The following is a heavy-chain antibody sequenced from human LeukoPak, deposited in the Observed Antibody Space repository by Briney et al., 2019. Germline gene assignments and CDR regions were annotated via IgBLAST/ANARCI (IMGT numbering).Heavy chain of an antibody. CDR2: IYLYGTT. J-gene: IGHJ6*02. V-gene: IGHV4-4*02. CDR1: GFTFSSYAM. Sequence: GSLRLSCAASGFTFSSYAMSWVRQSPVKGLEWIGEIYLYGTTNYNPSLKSRVTMSVDRSKNQFSLKLSSVTAADTAVYYCARQKWEQQGRDYYFYGLDVWGPGTTVTVSS. CDR3: ARQKWEQQGRDYYFYGLDV. D-gene: IGHD1-26*01.